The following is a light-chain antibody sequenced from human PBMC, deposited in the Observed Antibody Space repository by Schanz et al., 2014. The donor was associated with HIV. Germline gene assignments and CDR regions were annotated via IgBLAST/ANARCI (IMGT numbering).Light chain of an antibody. Sequence: EIVLTQSPGTLSLSPGERATLSCRASQSVSSSLAWYQQKPGQAPRLLLYGASTRATGIPDRFSGSGSGTDFTLTISRLEPEEFAVYYCQQYGDSRWTFGQGTKVEIK. CDR3: QQYGDSRWT. V-gene: IGKV3-20*01. J-gene: IGKJ1*01. CDR2: GAS. CDR1: QSVSSS.